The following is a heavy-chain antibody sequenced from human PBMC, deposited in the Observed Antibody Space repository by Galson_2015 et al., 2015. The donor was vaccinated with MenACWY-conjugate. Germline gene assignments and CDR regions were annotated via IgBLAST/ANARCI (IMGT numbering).Heavy chain of an antibody. Sequence: SVKVSCKAYGGTFSSLSINWVRQAPGQGLEWMGGIIPIFDTINYAQNFQGRVTITADESTSRGNMELSSLRAGDTAVYYCAREDEEVLYCRGGTCHLNLAFNWFDPWGQGTLVTVSS. CDR1: GGTFSSLS. V-gene: IGHV1-69*13. CDR3: AREDEEVLYCRGGTCHLNLAFNWFDP. D-gene: IGHD2-15*01. J-gene: IGHJ5*02. CDR2: IIPIFDTI.